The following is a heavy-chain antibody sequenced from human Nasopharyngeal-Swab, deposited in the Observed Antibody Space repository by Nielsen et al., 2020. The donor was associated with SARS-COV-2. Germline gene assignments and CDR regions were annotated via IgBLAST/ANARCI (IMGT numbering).Heavy chain of an antibody. CDR1: GGSISSGSYY. J-gene: IGHJ6*02. CDR3: ARDPVEYSSSSWIYYYYGMDV. V-gene: IGHV4-61*02. D-gene: IGHD6-6*01. CDR2: IYTSGST. Sequence: SETLSLTCTVSGGSISSGSYYWSWIRQPAGKGLEWIGRIYTSGSTNYNPSLKSRVTISVDTSKNQFSLKLSSVTAADTAAYYCARDPVEYSSSSWIYYYYGMDVWGQGTMVTVSS.